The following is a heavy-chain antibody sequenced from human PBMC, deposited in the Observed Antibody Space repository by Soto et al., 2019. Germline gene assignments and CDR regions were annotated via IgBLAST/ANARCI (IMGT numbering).Heavy chain of an antibody. CDR2: IIPIFGTA. V-gene: IGHV1-69*13. CDR3: ARVGTVTHFDY. D-gene: IGHD4-17*01. J-gene: IGHJ4*02. Sequence: ASVKVSCKASGGTFSSYAISWVRQAPGQGLEWMGGIIPIFGTANYAQKFQGRVTITADESTSTAYMELSSLRAEDTAVYYCARVGTVTHFDYWGQGTLVTVSS. CDR1: GGTFSSYA.